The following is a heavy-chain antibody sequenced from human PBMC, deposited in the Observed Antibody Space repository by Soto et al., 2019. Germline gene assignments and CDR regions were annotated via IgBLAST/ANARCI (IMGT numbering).Heavy chain of an antibody. CDR3: AKRSNYYGSGSASLTKYYFDY. J-gene: IGHJ4*02. CDR2: ISYDGSNK. Sequence: VQLLESGGGLVQPGGSLRLSCAASGFTFSSYGMHWVRQAPGKGLEWVAVISYDGSNKYYADSVKGRFTISRDNSKNTLYLQMNSLRAEDTAVYYCAKRSNYYGSGSASLTKYYFDYWGQGTLVTVSS. CDR1: GFTFSSYG. D-gene: IGHD3-10*01. V-gene: IGHV3-30*18.